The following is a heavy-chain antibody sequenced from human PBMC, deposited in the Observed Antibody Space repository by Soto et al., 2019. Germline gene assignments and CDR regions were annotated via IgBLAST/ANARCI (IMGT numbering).Heavy chain of an antibody. J-gene: IGHJ6*02. V-gene: IGHV3-23*01. CDR3: AKDFPPYCGGDCYRHGMDV. D-gene: IGHD2-21*02. CDR2: ISGSGGST. CDR1: GFTFSSYA. Sequence: EVQLLESGGGLVQPGGSLRLSCAASGFTFSSYAMSWVRQAPGKGLEWVSAISGSGGSTYYADSVKGRFTISRDNSKNTLYLQMNSLSAEDTAVYYCAKDFPPYCGGDCYRHGMDVWGQGTTVTVSS.